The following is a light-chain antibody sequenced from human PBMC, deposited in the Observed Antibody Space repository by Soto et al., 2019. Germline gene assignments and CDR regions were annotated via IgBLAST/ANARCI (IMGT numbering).Light chain of an antibody. Sequence: DIKMTQSPSSLSASVGDRVTITCRASQGISNYLAWYQQKPGKVPKLLIYAASTLQSGVPSQFSGSGSGTDFTLTISSLQPEDVATYYCQKYNSAPRTFGQGTKVEIK. J-gene: IGKJ1*01. CDR1: QGISNY. V-gene: IGKV1-27*01. CDR3: QKYNSAPRT. CDR2: AAS.